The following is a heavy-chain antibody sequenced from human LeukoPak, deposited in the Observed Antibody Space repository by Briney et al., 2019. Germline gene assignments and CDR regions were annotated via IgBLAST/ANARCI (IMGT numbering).Heavy chain of an antibody. D-gene: IGHD5-24*01. CDR3: ARTELDGHTSH. CDR1: GGSITSYF. CDR2: IYYSGST. V-gene: IGHV4-59*01. J-gene: IGHJ4*02. Sequence: SETLSLTCTVSGGSITSYFWTWIRQPPGKGLEWIGYIYYSGSTKYNPSLKSRVTISVDTSKNQFSLKLSSVTAAVTAVYYCARTELDGHTSHWGQGTLVTVSS.